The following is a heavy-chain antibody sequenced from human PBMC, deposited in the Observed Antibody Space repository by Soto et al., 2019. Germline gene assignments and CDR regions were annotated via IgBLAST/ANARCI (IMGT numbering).Heavy chain of an antibody. J-gene: IGHJ6*03. CDR1: GFTVSSNY. V-gene: IGHV3-53*04. CDR3: ARGAYNWNPAAYYYYYYMDV. CDR2: IYSGGST. D-gene: IGHD1-1*01. Sequence: GGSLRLSCAASGFTVSSNYMSWVRQAPGKGLEWVSVIYSGGSTYYADSVKGRFTISRHNSKNTLYLQMNSLRAEDTAVYYCARGAYNWNPAAYYYYYYMDVWGKGTTVTVSS.